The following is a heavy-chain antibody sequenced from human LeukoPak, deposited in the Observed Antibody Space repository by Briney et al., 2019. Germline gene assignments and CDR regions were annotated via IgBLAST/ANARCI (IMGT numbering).Heavy chain of an antibody. CDR2: ISGSGGST. V-gene: IGHV3-23*01. CDR1: GFTFSSYA. Sequence: PGGSLRLSCAASGFTFSSYAMSWVRQAPGKGLEWVSVISGSGGSTSYADSVKGRFTISRDNSKNTLYLQMNSLRAEDTAVYYCAKEIVGGFNWLGAFDIWGQGTMVTVSS. D-gene: IGHD1-26*01. CDR3: AKEIVGGFNWLGAFDI. J-gene: IGHJ3*02.